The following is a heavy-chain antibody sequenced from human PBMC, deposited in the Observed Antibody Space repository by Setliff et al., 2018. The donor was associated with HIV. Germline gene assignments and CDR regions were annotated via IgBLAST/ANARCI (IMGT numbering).Heavy chain of an antibody. CDR2: IYYSGNP. CDR3: ARGFDYAQRPPLYYFDY. J-gene: IGHJ4*02. D-gene: IGHD2-2*01. Sequence: SETLSLTCTVSGGSISSGYYYWSWIRQHPGKGLGWIGYIYYSGNPFYNPSLRSRVTISLDTSKNQFSLKLSSVTAADTAVYYCARGFDYAQRPPLYYFDYWGQGTLVTVPQ. V-gene: IGHV4-31*03. CDR1: GGSISSGYYY.